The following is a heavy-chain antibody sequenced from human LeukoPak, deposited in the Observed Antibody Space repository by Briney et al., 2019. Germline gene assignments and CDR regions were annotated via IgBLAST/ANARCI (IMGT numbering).Heavy chain of an antibody. V-gene: IGHV3-48*01. CDR3: ARGMVTKDYYFDY. D-gene: IGHD5-18*01. Sequence: GSLRLSCAASGFTFSSYSMNWVRQAPGKGLEWVSYISSSSSTIYYADSVKGRFTISRDNAKNSLYLQMNSLRAEDTAVYYCARGMVTKDYYFDYWGQGTLVTVSS. J-gene: IGHJ4*02. CDR2: ISSSSSTI. CDR1: GFTFSSYS.